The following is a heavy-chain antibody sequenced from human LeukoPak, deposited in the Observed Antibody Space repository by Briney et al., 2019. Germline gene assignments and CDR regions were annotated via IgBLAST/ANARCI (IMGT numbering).Heavy chain of an antibody. D-gene: IGHD3-22*01. J-gene: IGHJ5*02. V-gene: IGHV5-51*01. CDR3: ARRPYYYDSSGYLAIIDWFDP. CDR2: IYPGDSDT. Sequence: GESLKISCEGSGYTFTTYWIGWVRQMPGKGLEWMGNIYPGDSDTTYSPSFQGQVTISADKSINTAYLQWSSLKASDTAMYYCARRPYYYDSSGYLAIIDWFDPWGQGTLVTVSS. CDR1: GYTFTTYW.